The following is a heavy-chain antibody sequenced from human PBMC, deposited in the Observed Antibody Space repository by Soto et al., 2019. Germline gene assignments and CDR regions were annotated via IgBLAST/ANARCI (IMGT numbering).Heavy chain of an antibody. CDR1: GFTFSSYG. Sequence: QVQLVESGGGVVQPGRSLRLSCAASGFTFSSYGMHWVRQAPGKGLEWVAVISYDGSNKYYADSVKGRFTISRDNSKNTLYLQMNSLRAEDTAVYYCAKEFMDFGSGYPPHYFDYWGQGTLVTVSS. J-gene: IGHJ4*02. V-gene: IGHV3-30*18. D-gene: IGHD3-3*01. CDR3: AKEFMDFGSGYPPHYFDY. CDR2: ISYDGSNK.